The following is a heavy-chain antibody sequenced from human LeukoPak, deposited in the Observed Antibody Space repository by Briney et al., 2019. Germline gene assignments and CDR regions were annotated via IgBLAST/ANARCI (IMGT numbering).Heavy chain of an antibody. CDR1: GYTFTGYY. V-gene: IGHV1-2*02. D-gene: IGHD5-18*01. CDR2: INSNSGGT. Sequence: ASVKVSCKASGYTFTGYYMHWVRQAPGQGLEWMGWINSNSGGTNYAQKFQGRVTMTRDTSISTTYMGLSRLRSDDTAVYFCARIGGSGYTYGTFDYWGQGTPVTVSS. CDR3: ARIGGSGYTYGTFDY. J-gene: IGHJ4*02.